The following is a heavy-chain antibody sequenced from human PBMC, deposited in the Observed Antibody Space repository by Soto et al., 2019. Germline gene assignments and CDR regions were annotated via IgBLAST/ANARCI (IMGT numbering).Heavy chain of an antibody. CDR1: GFAFSRFG. D-gene: IGHD3-16*01. CDR3: ATDPGAFAGAMRD. Sequence: VQMVESGGGVVQPGGSLRLSCAGSGFAFSRFGMHWVRRAPGKGLEWVACITFNGSKEYYVDSVKGRFAISRNNSMNTLYLQMSSLGPEDTGVYYCATDPGAFAGAMRDWGRGTLVTVSS. J-gene: IGHJ4*02. V-gene: IGHV3-30*03. CDR2: ITFNGSKE.